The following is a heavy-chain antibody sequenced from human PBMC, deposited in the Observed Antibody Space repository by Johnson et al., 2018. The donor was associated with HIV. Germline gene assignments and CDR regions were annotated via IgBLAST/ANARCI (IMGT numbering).Heavy chain of an antibody. Sequence: VQLVESGGGVVQPGGSLRLSCAASGFTFSNAWMSWVRQAPGKGLEWVGRITSNTDGGTTDYAAPVKGRFTISRDDSKNTVYLQMNSLKTEDTAIYYCTTVAAFGAFDIWGQGTMVTVSS. CDR1: GFTFSNAW. J-gene: IGHJ3*02. CDR2: ITSNTDGGTT. V-gene: IGHV3-15*01. D-gene: IGHD3-16*01. CDR3: TTVAAFGAFDI.